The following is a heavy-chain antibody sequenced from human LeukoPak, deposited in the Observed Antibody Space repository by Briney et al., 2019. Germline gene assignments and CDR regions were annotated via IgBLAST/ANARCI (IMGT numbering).Heavy chain of an antibody. J-gene: IGHJ6*03. CDR1: GGTFSSYA. CDR3: ARSAASQHYYCYYMDV. D-gene: IGHD6-13*01. V-gene: IGHV1-69*05. CDR2: IIPIFGTA. Sequence: GASVKVSCKASGGTFSSYAISWVRQAPGQGLEWMGGIIPIFGTANYAQKFQGRVTITTDESTSTAYMELSSLRSEDTAVYYCARSAASQHYYCYYMDVWGKGTTVTVSS.